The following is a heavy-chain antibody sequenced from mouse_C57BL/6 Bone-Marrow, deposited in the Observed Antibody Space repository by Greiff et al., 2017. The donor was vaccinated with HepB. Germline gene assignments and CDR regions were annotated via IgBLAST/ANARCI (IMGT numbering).Heavy chain of an antibody. CDR1: GFSLTSYG. D-gene: IGHD2-4*01. CDR3: ARKRRLRGYFDV. J-gene: IGHJ1*03. Sequence: VQLQQSGPGLVQPSQSLSITCTVSGFSLTSYGVHWVRQSPGKGLEWLGVIWSGGSTDYNAAFISRLSISKDNSKSQVFFKMNSLQADDTAIYYCARKRRLRGYFDVWGTGTTVTVSS. CDR2: IWSGGST. V-gene: IGHV2-2*01.